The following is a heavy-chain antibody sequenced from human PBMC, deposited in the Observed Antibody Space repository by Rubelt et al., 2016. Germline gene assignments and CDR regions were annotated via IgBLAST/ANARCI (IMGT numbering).Heavy chain of an antibody. CDR2: INHSGST. D-gene: IGHD1-1*01. V-gene: IGHV4-34*01. CDR1: GGSFSGYY. J-gene: IGHJ5*02. CDR3: ARRALSGFDP. Sequence: QVQLQQWGAGLLKPSETLSLTCAVYGGSFSGYYWSWIRQPPGKGLEWIGEINHSGSTNYNPSLKGRVTISVDTSKNQFSLKLSSVTAADTAVYYCARRALSGFDPWGQGTLVTVSS.